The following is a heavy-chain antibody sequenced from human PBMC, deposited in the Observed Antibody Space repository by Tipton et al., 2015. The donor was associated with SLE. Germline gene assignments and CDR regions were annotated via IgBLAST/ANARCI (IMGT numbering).Heavy chain of an antibody. Sequence: TLSLTCTVSGGSISSYYWSWIRQPPGKGLEWIGYIYYSGSTNYNPSLKSRVTISVDTSKNQFSLKLSSVTAADTAVYYCAREGSSWYGWHSDYWGQGTLVTVSS. CDR2: IYYSGST. D-gene: IGHD6-13*01. CDR3: AREGSSWYGWHSDY. J-gene: IGHJ4*02. CDR1: GGSISSYY. V-gene: IGHV4-59*01.